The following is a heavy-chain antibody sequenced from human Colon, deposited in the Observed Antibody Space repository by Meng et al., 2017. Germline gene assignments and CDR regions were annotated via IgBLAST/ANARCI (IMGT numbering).Heavy chain of an antibody. CDR3: ARGAVDFDY. CDR2: IIPLTGTT. V-gene: IGHV1-69*06. CDR1: GGTFTTYT. D-gene: IGHD2-15*01. Sequence: QMALVQSGGEVKKSGSSVKVSCKASGGTFTTYTYTWIRQAPGQGLEWVGGIIPLTGTTKSTQRFQGRLTITADKTTNTVYMDLTSLRSDDTAVYFCARGAVDFDYWGQGTLVTVSS. J-gene: IGHJ4*02.